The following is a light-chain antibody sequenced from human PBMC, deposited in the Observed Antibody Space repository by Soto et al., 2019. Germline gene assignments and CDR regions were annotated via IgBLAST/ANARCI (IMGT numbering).Light chain of an antibody. J-gene: IGKJ1*01. V-gene: IGKV3-20*01. CDR1: QSVSSSY. CDR2: GAS. Sequence: EIVLTQSPGTLSLSPGERATLSCRASQSVSSSYLAWYRQKPGQAPRLLIFGASRRATGIPDRFSGSGSGTNFTLTISRLEPEDFAVYYCQKYGTFWTFGQGTKV. CDR3: QKYGTFWT.